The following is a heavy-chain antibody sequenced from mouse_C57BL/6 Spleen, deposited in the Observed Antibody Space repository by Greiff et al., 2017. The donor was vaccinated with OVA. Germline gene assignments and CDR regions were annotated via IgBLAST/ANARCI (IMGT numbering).Heavy chain of an antibody. J-gene: IGHJ4*01. CDR2: INPNYGTT. CDR3: ARGFITTVVENYAMDY. V-gene: IGHV1-39*01. D-gene: IGHD1-1*01. CDR1: GYSFTDYN. Sequence: EVKLMESGPELVKPGASVKISCKASGYSFTDYNMNWVKQSNGKSLEWIGVINPNYGTTSYNQKFKGKATLTVDQSSSTAYMQLNSLTSEDSAVYYCARGFITTVVENYAMDYWGQGTSVTVSS.